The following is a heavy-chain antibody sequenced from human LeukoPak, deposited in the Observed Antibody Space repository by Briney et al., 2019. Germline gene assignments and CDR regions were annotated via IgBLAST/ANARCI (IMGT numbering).Heavy chain of an antibody. CDR2: FDPEDGET. D-gene: IGHD6-13*01. J-gene: IGHJ3*02. Sequence: GASVKVSCKVSGYTLTELSMHWVRQAPGKGLEWMGGFDPEDGETIYAQKFQGRVTMTRDTSTSTAYMELSSLRSEDTAVYYCARFASLYSRSWYYAFDIWGQGTMVTVSS. V-gene: IGHV1-24*01. CDR1: GYTLTELS. CDR3: ARFASLYSRSWYYAFDI.